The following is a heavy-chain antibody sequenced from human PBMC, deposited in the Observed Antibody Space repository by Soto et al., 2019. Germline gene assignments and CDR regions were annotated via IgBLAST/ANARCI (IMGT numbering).Heavy chain of an antibody. Sequence: EVQLVESGGGLVKPGGSLRLSCAASGFTFSSYSMNWVRQAPGKGLEWVSSISSSSSYIYYADSVKGRFTISRDNAKNSLYLQMNSLRADDTAVYYCARHQPGYSYGSGLGSWGQGTLVTVSS. CDR3: ARHQPGYSYGSGLGS. D-gene: IGHD5-18*01. CDR2: ISSSSSYI. V-gene: IGHV3-21*01. CDR1: GFTFSSYS. J-gene: IGHJ5*01.